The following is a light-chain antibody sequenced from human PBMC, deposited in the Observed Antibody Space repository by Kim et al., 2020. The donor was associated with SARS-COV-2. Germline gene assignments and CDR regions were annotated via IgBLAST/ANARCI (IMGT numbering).Light chain of an antibody. V-gene: IGKV1-39*01. CDR1: LVISTN. CDR3: QQGFTSPEA. J-gene: IGKJ2*01. Sequence: SSMGDGVTIAGRASLVISTNLNWYQQQRGGGPKLLVYAATRLRSGVPSRVSGSGSGTPFTLTITSLQPEDFGTYYCQQGFTSPEAFGQGTKLEIK. CDR2: AAT.